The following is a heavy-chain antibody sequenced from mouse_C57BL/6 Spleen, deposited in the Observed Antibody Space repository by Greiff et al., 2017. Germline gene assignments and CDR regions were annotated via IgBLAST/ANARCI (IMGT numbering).Heavy chain of an antibody. CDR1: GYTFTGYW. CDR3: AIPAQASWFAY. V-gene: IGHV1-9*01. J-gene: IGHJ3*01. CDR2: ILPGGGST. D-gene: IGHD3-2*02. Sequence: VQLQQSGAELMKPGASVKLSCTATGYTFTGYWIEWVKQRPGHGLEWIGEILPGGGSTNYNEKFKGKATFTADTSSNTAYMQLSSLTTEDSAIYYCAIPAQASWFAYWGQGTLVTVSA.